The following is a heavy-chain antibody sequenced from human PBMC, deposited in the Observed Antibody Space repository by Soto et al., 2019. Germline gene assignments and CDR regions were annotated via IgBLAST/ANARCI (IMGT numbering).Heavy chain of an antibody. CDR3: AKFTISSAFDY. CDR1: GFTISSYA. V-gene: IGHV3-23*01. J-gene: IGHJ4*02. Sequence: EMQLLESGGGLVQPGGSLRLSCAASGFTISSYAMSWVRQAPGKGLEWVSAITGSGGSTYYADSVRGRFTISRDNSKNTLYLQMSSLRAEDTAVYYCAKFTISSAFDYWGQGTLVTVSS. CDR2: ITGSGGST. D-gene: IGHD3-10*01.